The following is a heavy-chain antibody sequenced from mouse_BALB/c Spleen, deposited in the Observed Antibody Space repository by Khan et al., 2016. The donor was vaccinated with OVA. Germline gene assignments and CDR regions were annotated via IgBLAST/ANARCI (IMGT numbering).Heavy chain of an antibody. CDR3: ARLADYYNSEGFAY. V-gene: IGHV5-6*01. Sequence: EVELVESGGDLVKPGGSLKLSCAASGFTFSTYGMSWVRQTPDRGLEWVATISSGGTYTFYPDNVKGRFTISRDNANNTLYLQMSSLKSADTAMDYCARLADYYNSEGFAYWGQGTLVTVS. CDR2: ISSGGTYT. J-gene: IGHJ3*01. D-gene: IGHD1-1*01. CDR1: GFTFSTYG.